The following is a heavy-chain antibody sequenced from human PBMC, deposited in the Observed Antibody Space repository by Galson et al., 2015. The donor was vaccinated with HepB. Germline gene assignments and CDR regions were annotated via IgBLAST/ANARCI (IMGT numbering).Heavy chain of an antibody. Sequence: SETLSLTCTVSGGSISSYYWSWIRQPAGKGLEWIGRIYTSGSTNYNPSLKSRVTMSVDTSKNQFSLKLSSVTAADTAVYYCARDTYYYDSSYAFDIWGQGTMVTVSS. CDR1: GGSISSYY. D-gene: IGHD3-22*01. CDR3: ARDTYYYDSSYAFDI. CDR2: IYTSGST. J-gene: IGHJ3*02. V-gene: IGHV4-4*07.